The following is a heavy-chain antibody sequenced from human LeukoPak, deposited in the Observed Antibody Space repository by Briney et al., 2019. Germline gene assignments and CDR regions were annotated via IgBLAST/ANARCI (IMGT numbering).Heavy chain of an antibody. CDR3: ARAINYGDYSDY. D-gene: IGHD4-17*01. CDR2: ISSSSSYI. V-gene: IGHV3-21*01. Sequence: GGSLRLSCAASGFTFSSYSMNWVRQAPGKGLEWVSSISSSSSYIYYADSVKGRFTISRDNAKNSLYLQMNSLRAEDTAVYYCARAINYGDYSDYWGQGTLVTVSS. CDR1: GFTFSSYS. J-gene: IGHJ4*02.